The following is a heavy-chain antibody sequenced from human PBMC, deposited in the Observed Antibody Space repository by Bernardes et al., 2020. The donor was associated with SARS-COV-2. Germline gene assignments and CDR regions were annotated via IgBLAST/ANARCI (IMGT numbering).Heavy chain of an antibody. CDR2: FDPEDGET. J-gene: IGHJ6*02. Sequence: ASVKVSCKVSGYTLTALSMHWVRQAPGKGLEWMGGFDPEDGETIYAQKFQGRVTMTEDTSTDTAYMELSSLRSEDTAVYYCATYSPQLLGMDVWGQGTTVTVSS. CDR1: GYTLTALS. D-gene: IGHD2-2*01. V-gene: IGHV1-24*01. CDR3: ATYSPQLLGMDV.